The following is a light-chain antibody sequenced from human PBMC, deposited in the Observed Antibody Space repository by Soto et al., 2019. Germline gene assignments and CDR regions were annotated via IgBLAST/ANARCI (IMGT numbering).Light chain of an antibody. Sequence: EIVLTQSPGTLSSSPGERATLSCRASQTVTSNYLAWYQQKPGQAPRLLFFGASIRATGLPDRFSGGGSGTDFTLTISRLEPEDFAVYYCQQYDDSPPTYTFGQGTKLEIK. CDR2: GAS. CDR3: QQYDDSPPTYT. V-gene: IGKV3-20*01. CDR1: QTVTSNY. J-gene: IGKJ2*01.